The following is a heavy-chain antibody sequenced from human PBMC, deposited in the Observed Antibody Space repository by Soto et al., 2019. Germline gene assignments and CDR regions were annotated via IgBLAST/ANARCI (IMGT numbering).Heavy chain of an antibody. Sequence: EVQLVESGGGLVKPGVSLSLSCAASGFTFSSYSMNWVCQAPGKGLEWVSSISSSSSYIYYAGSVKGRLTISRDNAKNSLYLQMNSLRAKDTAVYYCARDSYSCSSGNAFAIWCQGTMVTVSS. CDR3: ARDSYSCSSGNAFAI. CDR2: ISSSSSYI. J-gene: IGHJ3*02. D-gene: IGHD6-6*01. CDR1: GFTFSSYS. V-gene: IGHV3-21*01.